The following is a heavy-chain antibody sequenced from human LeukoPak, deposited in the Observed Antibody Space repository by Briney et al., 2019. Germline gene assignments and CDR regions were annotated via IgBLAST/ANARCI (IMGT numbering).Heavy chain of an antibody. CDR3: ARDTIVGATIDY. D-gene: IGHD1-26*01. V-gene: IGHV4-31*11. Sequence: LSLTCAVYGESFRGPYWSWVRQHPGKGLEWIGYIYYSGSTYYNPSLKSRVTISVDTSKNQFSLKLSSVTAADTAVYYCARDTIVGATIDYWGQGTLVTVSS. J-gene: IGHJ4*02. CDR1: GESFRGPY. CDR2: IYYSGST.